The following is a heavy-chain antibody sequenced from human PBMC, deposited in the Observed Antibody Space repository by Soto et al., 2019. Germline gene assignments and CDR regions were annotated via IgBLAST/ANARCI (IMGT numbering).Heavy chain of an antibody. V-gene: IGHV3-21*01. Sequence: GESLKISCAASGFTFNSYSVNWVRQAPGKGLEWVASISSGSVHIDFADSVKGRFTISRDDVTNSVSLQMDSLRVEDTGIYYCARYDAFKAFDLWGQGTMVTVS. D-gene: IGHD1-1*01. J-gene: IGHJ3*01. CDR2: ISSGSVHI. CDR1: GFTFNSYS. CDR3: ARYDAFKAFDL.